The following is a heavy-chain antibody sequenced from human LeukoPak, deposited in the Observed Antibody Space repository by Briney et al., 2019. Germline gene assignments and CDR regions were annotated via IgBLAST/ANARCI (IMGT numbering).Heavy chain of an antibody. CDR3: ARKRDGYYPFDN. D-gene: IGHD5-24*01. CDR1: GGSITDNC. J-gene: IGHJ4*02. CDR2: IFYSEST. Sequence: PSETLSLTCAVSGGSITDNCWSWIRQTPGKGQEWIGYIFYSESTDSSPSLKSRVPMSVHTSENQFSLVLASATAVDTAVYYCARKRDGYYPFDNWGQGTLVTVSS. V-gene: IGHV4-59*08.